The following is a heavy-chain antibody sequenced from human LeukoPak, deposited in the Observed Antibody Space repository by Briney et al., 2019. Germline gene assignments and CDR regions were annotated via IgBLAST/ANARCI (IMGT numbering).Heavy chain of an antibody. V-gene: IGHV4-31*03. D-gene: IGHD3-9*01. J-gene: IGHJ3*02. CDR3: AREARFDRAFDI. CDR2: IYYSGNT. CDR1: RGSVSSGGYY. Sequence: PSQTLSLTCTVSRGSVSSGGYYWSWIRQHPGKGLEWFGYIYYSGNTYYNPSLKSRVTISVDTSKNQFSLKLSSVTAADTAVYFCAREARFDRAFDIWGQGTMVTVSA.